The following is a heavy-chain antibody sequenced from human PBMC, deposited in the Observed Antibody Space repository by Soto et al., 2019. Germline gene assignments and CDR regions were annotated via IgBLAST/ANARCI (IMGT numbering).Heavy chain of an antibody. CDR1: GFTFSNFA. CDR2: ISYSGGNT. CDR3: ARDRGVAARGGYFDY. J-gene: IGHJ4*02. D-gene: IGHD6-6*01. Sequence: EVQLLESGGDLVQPGGSLRLSCAASGFTFSNFALTWVRQAPGKGLEWVSSISYSGGNTYQADSVKGRFSISRDNSKNTLYLQVNSLRTEDTALYYCARDRGVAARGGYFDYWGQGTLVPVSS. V-gene: IGHV3-23*01.